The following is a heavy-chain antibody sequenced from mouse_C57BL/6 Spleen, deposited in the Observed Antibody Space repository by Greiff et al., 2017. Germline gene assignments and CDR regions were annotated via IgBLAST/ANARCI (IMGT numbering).Heavy chain of an antibody. CDR2: IYPGDGDT. J-gene: IGHJ2*01. CDR1: GYAFSSSW. V-gene: IGHV1-82*01. CDR3: ARSPPFDD. Sequence: VQLQQSGPELVKPGASVKISCKASGYAFSSSWMNWVKQRPGKGLEWIGRIYPGDGDTNYNGKFKGKATLTADKSSSTAYMQLSSLTSEDSAVYFCARSPPFDDWGQGTTLTVSS.